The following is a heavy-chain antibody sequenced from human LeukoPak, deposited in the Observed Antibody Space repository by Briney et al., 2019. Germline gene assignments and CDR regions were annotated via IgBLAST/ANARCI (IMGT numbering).Heavy chain of an antibody. D-gene: IGHD2-2*01. V-gene: IGHV4-59*08. J-gene: IGHJ6*02. CDR3: ARVPAATPYCYGMDV. CDR1: GGSISSYY. CDR2: IYYSGST. Sequence: SETLSLTCTVSGGSISSYYWSWIRQPPGKGLEWIGYIYYSGSTNYNPSLKSRVTISADTSKNQFSLKLSSVTAADTAVYYCARVPAATPYCYGMDVWGQGTTVTVSS.